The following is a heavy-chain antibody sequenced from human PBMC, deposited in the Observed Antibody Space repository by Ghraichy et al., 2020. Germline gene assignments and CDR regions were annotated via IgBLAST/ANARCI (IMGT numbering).Heavy chain of an antibody. D-gene: IGHD6-19*01. V-gene: IGHV3-23*01. J-gene: IGHJ4*02. CDR2: ISGGGGST. CDR3: AKHLTSGWYEWDS. Sequence: GGSLRLSCAASGFTFSSYAMSWVRQAPGKGLEWVSAISGGGGSTYYADSVKGRFTISSDNSKKTLYLQMTSLRAEDTAVYYCAKHLTSGWYEWDSWGQGTLVTVSS. CDR1: GFTFSSYA.